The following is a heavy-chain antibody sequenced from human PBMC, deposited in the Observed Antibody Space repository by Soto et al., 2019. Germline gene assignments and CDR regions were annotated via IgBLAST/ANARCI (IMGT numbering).Heavy chain of an antibody. CDR1: GYTFTSYA. V-gene: IGHV1-3*01. Sequence: QVQLVQSGAEVKKPGASVKVSCKASGYTFTSYAMHWVRQAPGQRLEWMGWINAGNGNTKYSQKFQGRVTITRDTSASTAYMELSSLRSEYTAVYYCASLLPKYYYGSGTYGMDVWGQGTTVTVSS. D-gene: IGHD3-10*01. J-gene: IGHJ6*02. CDR3: ASLLPKYYYGSGTYGMDV. CDR2: INAGNGNT.